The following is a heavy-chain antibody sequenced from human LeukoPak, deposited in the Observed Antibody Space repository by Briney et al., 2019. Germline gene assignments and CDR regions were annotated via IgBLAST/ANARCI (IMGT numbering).Heavy chain of an antibody. D-gene: IGHD5-18*01. CDR2: SYYTGST. CDR3: ARVQQLWSLDY. J-gene: IGHJ4*02. Sequence: SETLPLTCTGSGGSISSHLWSWIRQPPGKGLEGVGSSYYTGSTNHNPPLKSRVTISVDTSKNQFSLKLSPVTAADTAVYYCARVQQLWSLDYWGQGTLVTVSS. V-gene: IGHV4-59*11. CDR1: GGSISSHL.